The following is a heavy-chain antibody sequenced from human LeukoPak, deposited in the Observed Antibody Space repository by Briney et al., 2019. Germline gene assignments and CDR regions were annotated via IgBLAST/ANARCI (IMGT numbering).Heavy chain of an antibody. J-gene: IGHJ2*01. CDR1: GGSMSSTDHF. CDR3: ARQGVVPNKAGWYFDL. CDR2: FYYTGTI. V-gene: IGHV4-39*01. D-gene: IGHD3-10*01. Sequence: SETLSLTCIVSGGSMSSTDHFWGWIRQPPGKGLGWIGSFYYTGTIFYSPSLESRGTISIDTSKNQFSLKIRSVTAADTAVYYCARQGVVPNKAGWYFDLWGRGALVTVSS.